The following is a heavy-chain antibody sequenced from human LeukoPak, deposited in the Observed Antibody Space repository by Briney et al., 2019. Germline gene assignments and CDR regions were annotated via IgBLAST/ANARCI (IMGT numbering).Heavy chain of an antibody. V-gene: IGHV3-21*01. J-gene: IGHJ4*02. D-gene: IGHD2-15*01. CDR1: GFTFSSYS. CDR3: ARDEGSGFDY. Sequence: GGSLGLSCAASGFTFSSYSMNWVRQAPGKGLEWVSSISSSSSYIYYADSVKGRFTISRGNAKNSLYLQMNSLRAEDTAVYYCARDEGSGFDYWGQGTLVTVSS. CDR2: ISSSSSYI.